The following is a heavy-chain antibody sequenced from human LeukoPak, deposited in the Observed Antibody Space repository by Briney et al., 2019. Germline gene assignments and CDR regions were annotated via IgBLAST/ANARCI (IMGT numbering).Heavy chain of an antibody. CDR2: ISSSGNT. CDR1: GGSISSCSYY. V-gene: IGHV4-39*02. D-gene: IGHD7-27*01. CDR3: ARLHWGSGGSGSFDF. Sequence: SETLSLTCTVSGGSISSCSYYWGWIRQPPGKGLEWFGIISSSGNTYYSPSLKRRLAISVNTSKNHFSLKLTSVTAADTAVFYCARLHWGSGGSGSFDFWGQGTLVTVSS. J-gene: IGHJ4*02.